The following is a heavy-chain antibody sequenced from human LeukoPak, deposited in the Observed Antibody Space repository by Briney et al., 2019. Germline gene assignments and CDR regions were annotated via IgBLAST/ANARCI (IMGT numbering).Heavy chain of an antibody. CDR1: GFTFSSYA. Sequence: GGSLRLSCAASGFTFSSYAMSWVRQAPGKGLEWVSGISWNSGSIGYADSVKGRFTISRDNAKNSLYLQMNSLRAEDTALYYCAKALPPNYYYGMDVWGQGTTVTVSS. CDR3: AKALPPNYYYGMDV. J-gene: IGHJ6*02. CDR2: ISWNSGSI. V-gene: IGHV3-9*01.